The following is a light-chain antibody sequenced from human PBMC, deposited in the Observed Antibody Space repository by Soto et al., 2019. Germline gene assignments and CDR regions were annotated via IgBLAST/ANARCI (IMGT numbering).Light chain of an antibody. CDR3: CSYAGSSTWV. CDR1: SSDVGSSNL. Sequence: ALTQPASVSGSPGQSITISCTGTSSDVGSSNLVSWYQQHPAKAPKLMIYEGSKRPSGVSDRFSGSKTGNTASLTISGLQAEDEGDYYCCSYAGSSTWVFGGGTKLTVL. J-gene: IGLJ3*02. V-gene: IGLV2-23*01. CDR2: EGS.